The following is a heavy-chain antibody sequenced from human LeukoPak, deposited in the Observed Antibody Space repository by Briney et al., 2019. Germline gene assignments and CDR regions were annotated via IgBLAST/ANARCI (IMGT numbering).Heavy chain of an antibody. CDR2: ISHSGST. J-gene: IGHJ3*02. Sequence: PSETLSLTCTVPGGSISSSYWSWIRQPPGRGLEWIGYISHSGSTNYKPSLKSRVSISVDTSKNQFSLKLTSVTAADTAIYYCARGYYDARGDSNPFDIWGQETMVTVSS. V-gene: IGHV4-59*01. CDR3: ARGYYDARGDSNPFDI. D-gene: IGHD3-22*01. CDR1: GGSISSSY.